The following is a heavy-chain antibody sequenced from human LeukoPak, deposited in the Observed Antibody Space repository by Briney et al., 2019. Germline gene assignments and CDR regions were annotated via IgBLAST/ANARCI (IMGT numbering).Heavy chain of an antibody. CDR3: GGVPYCGGDCYTYAFDI. J-gene: IGHJ3*02. D-gene: IGHD2-21*01. V-gene: IGHV1-69*13. CDR2: IIPISGTA. Sequence: GASVKVSCKASGGTFSSYAISWVRQAPGQGLEWMGGIIPISGTANYAQKFQGRVTITADESTSTAYMELSSLRSEDTAVYYCGGVPYCGGDCYTYAFDIWGQGTMVTVSS. CDR1: GGTFSSYA.